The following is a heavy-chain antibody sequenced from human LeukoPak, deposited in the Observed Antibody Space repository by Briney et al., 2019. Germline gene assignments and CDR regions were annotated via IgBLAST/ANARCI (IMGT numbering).Heavy chain of an antibody. CDR2: ISNSGGST. CDR3: AKDNDFWRY. V-gene: IGHV3-23*01. D-gene: IGHD3-3*01. CDR1: GFIFSDHY. Sequence: GGSLRLSCAASGFIFSDHYMDWVRQAPGKGLEWVSAISNSGGSTYYADSVKGRFTISRDNSKNTLYLQMNSLRAEDTAVYYCAKDNDFWRYWGQGTLVTVSS. J-gene: IGHJ4*02.